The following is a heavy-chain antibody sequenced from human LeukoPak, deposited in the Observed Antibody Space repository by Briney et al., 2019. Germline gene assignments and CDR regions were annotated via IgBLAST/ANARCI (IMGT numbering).Heavy chain of an antibody. CDR3: ARDWDYYYMDV. D-gene: IGHD3-16*01. CDR2: ISSSGSTI. Sequence: GGSLRLSCAASGFTLSTYTMNWVRQAPGKGLEWVSYISSSGSTIYYADSVKGRFTISRDNAKNSLYLQMNSLRAEDTAVYYCARDWDYYYMDVWGKGTTVTVSS. V-gene: IGHV3-48*04. CDR1: GFTLSTYT. J-gene: IGHJ6*03.